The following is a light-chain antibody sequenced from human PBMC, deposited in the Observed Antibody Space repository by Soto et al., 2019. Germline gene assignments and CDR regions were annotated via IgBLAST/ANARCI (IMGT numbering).Light chain of an antibody. V-gene: IGLV2-14*01. CDR3: SSYTGSTTLHYV. CDR1: SSDVGGYNY. J-gene: IGLJ1*01. Sequence: SALTQPASGSGSPGQSITISCTGTSSDVGGYNYVSWYQQHPGKAPKLLIYDVSNRPSGASNRFSGSKSGNTASLTISGLQAEDEADYYCSSYTGSTTLHYVFGTGTKVTVL. CDR2: DVS.